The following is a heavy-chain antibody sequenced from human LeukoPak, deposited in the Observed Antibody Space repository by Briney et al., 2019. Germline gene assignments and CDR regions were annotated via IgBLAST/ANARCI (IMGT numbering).Heavy chain of an antibody. CDR1: GLTFSNYW. J-gene: IGHJ4*02. CDR3: ARGFLWS. V-gene: IGHV3-7*01. Sequence: PGGSLRLSCVASGLTFSNYWMTWVRQAPGRGLEWVANIKQDGSERYYADSVKGRFTISRDNAKNSVFLQLNSLRVEDTAVYYCARGFLWSWGQGTLVTVSS. D-gene: IGHD3-10*01. CDR2: IKQDGSER.